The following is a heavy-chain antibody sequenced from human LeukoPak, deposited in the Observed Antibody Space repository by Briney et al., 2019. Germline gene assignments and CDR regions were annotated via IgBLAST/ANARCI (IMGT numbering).Heavy chain of an antibody. CDR3: AKPSGAGSYYNDPFDY. CDR1: GFTFSSYG. CDR2: ISYDGSNK. D-gene: IGHD3-10*01. V-gene: IGHV3-30*18. J-gene: IGHJ4*02. Sequence: GGSLRLSCAAAGFTFSSYGMHWVRQAPGKGLEWVAVISYDGSNKYYADSVKGRFTIPRDNSKNTLYLQMNSLRAEDTAVYYCAKPSGAGSYYNDPFDYWGQGTLVTVSS.